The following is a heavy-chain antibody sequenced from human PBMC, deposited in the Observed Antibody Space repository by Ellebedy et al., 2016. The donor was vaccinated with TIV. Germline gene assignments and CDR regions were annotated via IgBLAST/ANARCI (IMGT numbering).Heavy chain of an antibody. CDR1: GGSISSGGHY. Sequence: MPSETLSLTCTVSGGSISSGGHYWSWTRQHPGKGLEWIGYIYYSGSTNYKPSLKSRVTISVDTSKNKFSLKLNSVTAADTAVYYCARGGAGGYWYFDLWGRGTLVTVSS. D-gene: IGHD4-23*01. J-gene: IGHJ2*01. V-gene: IGHV4-31*03. CDR2: IYYSGST. CDR3: ARGGAGGYWYFDL.